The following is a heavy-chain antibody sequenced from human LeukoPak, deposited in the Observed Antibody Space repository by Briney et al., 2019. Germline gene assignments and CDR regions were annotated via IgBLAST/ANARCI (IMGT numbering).Heavy chain of an antibody. V-gene: IGHV3-74*01. CDR2: ISTDGSTT. J-gene: IGHJ4*02. CDR3: ARVRGGDTRDLDY. D-gene: IGHD2-21*02. CDR1: GFTLSSSW. Sequence: GGSLRLSCAASGFTLSSSWMYWVRQAPGKGLVWVAHISTDGSTTIYADSVKGRFTISRDNAKNTVFLQTNSLRAEDTAVYYCARVRGGDTRDLDYWGQGTLVTVSS.